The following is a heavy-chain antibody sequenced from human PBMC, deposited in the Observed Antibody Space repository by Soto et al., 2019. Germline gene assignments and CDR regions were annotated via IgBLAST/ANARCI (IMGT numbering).Heavy chain of an antibody. CDR2: INHSGST. CDR3: ARGTSPLDCSSTSCYPFDY. D-gene: IGHD2-2*01. Sequence: SETLSLTCAVYGGSFSGYYWSWIRQPPGKGLEWIGEINHSGSTNYNPSLKSRVTISVDTSKNQFSLKLSSVTAADTAVYYCARGTSPLDCSSTSCYPFDYWGQGTLVTVSS. V-gene: IGHV4-34*01. J-gene: IGHJ4*02. CDR1: GGSFSGYY.